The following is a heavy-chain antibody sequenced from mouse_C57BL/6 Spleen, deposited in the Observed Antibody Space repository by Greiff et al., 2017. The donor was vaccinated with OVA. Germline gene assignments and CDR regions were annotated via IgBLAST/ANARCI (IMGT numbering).Heavy chain of an antibody. Sequence: EVNVVESGGGLVQSGRSLRLSCATSGFTFSDFYMEWVRQAPGKGLEWIAASRNKANDYTTEYSASVKGRFIVSRDTSQSILYLQMNALRAEDTAIYYCAGGYAMDYWGQGTSVTVSS. V-gene: IGHV7-1*01. CDR1: GFTFSDFY. CDR3: AGGYAMDY. CDR2: SRNKANDYTT. J-gene: IGHJ4*01.